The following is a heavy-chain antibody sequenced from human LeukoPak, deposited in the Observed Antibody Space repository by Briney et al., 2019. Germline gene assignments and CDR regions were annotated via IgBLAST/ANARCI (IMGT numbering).Heavy chain of an antibody. Sequence: SETLSLTCTVSGYSISSGYYWGWIRQPPGKGLEWIGSIYHSGSTYYNSSLKSRVTISVDTSKNQFSLKLSSVTAADTAVYYCARGEMATYYWGQGTLVTVSS. CDR3: ARGEMATYY. J-gene: IGHJ4*02. CDR2: IYHSGST. V-gene: IGHV4-38-2*02. D-gene: IGHD5-24*01. CDR1: GYSISSGYY.